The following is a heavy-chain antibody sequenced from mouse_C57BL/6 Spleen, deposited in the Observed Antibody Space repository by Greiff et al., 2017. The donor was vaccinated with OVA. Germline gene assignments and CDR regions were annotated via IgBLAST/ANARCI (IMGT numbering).Heavy chain of an antibody. J-gene: IGHJ1*03. V-gene: IGHV5-9-1*02. D-gene: IGHD2-1*01. CDR2: ISSGGDYI. Sequence: EVQLVESGEGLVKPGGSLKLSCAASGFTFSSYAMSWVRQTPEKRLEWVAYISSGGDYIYYADTVKGRFTISRDNARNTLYLQMSSLKSEDTAMYYCTRGGYGNYVEYWYFDVWGTGTTVTVSS. CDR3: TRGGYGNYVEYWYFDV. CDR1: GFTFSSYA.